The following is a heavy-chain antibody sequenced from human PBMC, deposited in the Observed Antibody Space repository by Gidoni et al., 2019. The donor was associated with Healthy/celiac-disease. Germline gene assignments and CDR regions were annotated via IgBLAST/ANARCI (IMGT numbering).Heavy chain of an antibody. D-gene: IGHD2-15*01. Sequence: VQLVQSGAEVKKPGASVKVSCTASGSTFTGDYMHWVRQAPGQGLEWMGWINPNSGGTNDAQKFQGRVTMTRDTSISTAYMELSRLRSDDTAVYYCAREVVVAATLSYWGQGTLVTVSS. CDR1: GSTFTGDY. J-gene: IGHJ4*02. CDR2: INPNSGGT. V-gene: IGHV1-2*02. CDR3: AREVVVAATLSY.